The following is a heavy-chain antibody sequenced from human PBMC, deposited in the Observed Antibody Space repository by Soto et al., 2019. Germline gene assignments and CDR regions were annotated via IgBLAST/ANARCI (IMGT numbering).Heavy chain of an antibody. CDR2: IYPSDSDT. Sequence: GESLKISCKASGYKFTSDWIGWVRQMPGKGLEWMGIIYPSDSDTRYSPSFQGQVTLSADKSITTAYLQWSSLKASDTAIYYCVRIESGRSHFDYWGQGTLVTVSS. CDR3: VRIESGRSHFDY. D-gene: IGHD3-10*01. CDR1: GYKFTSDW. J-gene: IGHJ4*02. V-gene: IGHV5-51*01.